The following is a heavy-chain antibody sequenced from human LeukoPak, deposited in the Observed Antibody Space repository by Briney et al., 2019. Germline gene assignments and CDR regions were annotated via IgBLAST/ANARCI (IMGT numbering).Heavy chain of an antibody. J-gene: IGHJ4*02. D-gene: IGHD5-18*01. CDR3: ARGTGNTAMVSY. CDR2: IGSSGSYI. V-gene: IGHV3-21*01. Sequence: PGGSLRLSCAASGFTFSSYGMNWVRQAPGKGLEWVSSIGSSGSYIYYADSVKGRFTISRDNAKNSLYLQMSSLRAEDTAVYYCARGTGNTAMVSYWGQGILVTVSS. CDR1: GFTFSSYG.